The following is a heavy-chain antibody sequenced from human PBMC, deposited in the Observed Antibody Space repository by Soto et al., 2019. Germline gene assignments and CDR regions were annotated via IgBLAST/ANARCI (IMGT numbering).Heavy chain of an antibody. CDR3: ARHLRYCSSTSCYRGVNWFDP. D-gene: IGHD2-2*01. J-gene: IGHJ5*02. Sequence: SETLSLTCTVSGGSISSSSYYWGWIRQPPGKGLEWFGSIYYSGSTYYNPSLKSRVTISVDTSKNQFSLKLSSVTAADTAVYYCARHLRYCSSTSCYRGVNWFDPWGQGTLVTVSS. CDR2: IYYSGST. V-gene: IGHV4-39*01. CDR1: GGSISSSSYY.